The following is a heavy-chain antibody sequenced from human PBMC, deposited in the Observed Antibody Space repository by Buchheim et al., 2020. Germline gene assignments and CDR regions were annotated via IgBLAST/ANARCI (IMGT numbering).Heavy chain of an antibody. CDR1: GGSISRDDSY. J-gene: IGHJ4*02. D-gene: IGHD3/OR15-3a*01. CDR3: ARDRVGLGIVDY. V-gene: IGHV4-30-4*01. CDR2: IYYSGST. Sequence: QVQLQESGPGLVKPSQTLSLTCSVSGGSISRDDSYWSWIRQPPGKGLEWIGYIYYSGSTYYNSSLKSRVTISVDTTKNQFSLKLNSVTAADKAVYYCARDRVGLGIVDYWGQGTL.